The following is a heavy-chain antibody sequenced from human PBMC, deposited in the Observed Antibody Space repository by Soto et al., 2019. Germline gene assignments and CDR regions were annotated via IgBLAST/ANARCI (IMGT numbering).Heavy chain of an antibody. D-gene: IGHD1-1*01. J-gene: IGHJ4*02. CDR1: GFPFSSYA. CDR2: ISGRGGSS. Sequence: EVQLLESGGGLAQPGGSLRLSCATSGFPFSSYAMAWVRQAPGKGLAWVSGISGRGGSSFYADSVKGRFTISRDNSKSTLYLQMSSLRAEDTAVYYCARVAGSGGYFDFWGQGILVTVSS. V-gene: IGHV3-23*01. CDR3: ARVAGSGGYFDF.